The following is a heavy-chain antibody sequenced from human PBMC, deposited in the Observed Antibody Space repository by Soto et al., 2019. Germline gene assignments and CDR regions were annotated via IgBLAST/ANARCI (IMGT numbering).Heavy chain of an antibody. CDR2: IYWDDDK. CDR1: GFSLSTSGVG. CDR3: AHSRPPRLLDY. J-gene: IGHJ4*02. Sequence: QITLKESGPTLVKPTQTLTLTCTFSGFSLSTSGVGVGWIRQPPGKALEWLALIYWDDDKRYSSSLNSRLTITKDTSKNQVVLTLTNMDPVDTATYYCAHSRPPRLLDYWGQGTLVTVSS. V-gene: IGHV2-5*02. D-gene: IGHD6-6*01.